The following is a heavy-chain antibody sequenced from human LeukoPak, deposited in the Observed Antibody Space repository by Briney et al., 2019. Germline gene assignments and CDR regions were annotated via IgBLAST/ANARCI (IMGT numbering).Heavy chain of an antibody. V-gene: IGHV1-3*03. D-gene: IGHD6-13*01. CDR2: INAANGHT. Sequence: ASVKVSCKASGYTFTNYAIHWVRQAPGQRFEWMGWINAANGHTKYSQEFQDRITITRDTFATTAYMELSNLRSEDMALYARGRGPPNSNRDFYYYYYMDVWGTGTTVTVSS. CDR1: GYTFTNYA. CDR3: GRGPPNSNRDFYYYYYMDV. J-gene: IGHJ6*03.